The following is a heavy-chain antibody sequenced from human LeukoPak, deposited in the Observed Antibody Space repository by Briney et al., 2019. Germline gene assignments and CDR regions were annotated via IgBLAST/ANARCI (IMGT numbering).Heavy chain of an antibody. D-gene: IGHD3-3*01. Sequence: SETLSLTCTVSGGSISSYYWSWIRQPPGKGLEWIGYIYYSGSTNYNPSLKSRVTISVDTSKNQFSLKLSSVTAADTAVYYCARGDYDFWSGYPWYMDVWGKGTTVTVSS. J-gene: IGHJ6*03. CDR3: ARGDYDFWSGYPWYMDV. CDR1: GGSISSYY. V-gene: IGHV4-59*01. CDR2: IYYSGST.